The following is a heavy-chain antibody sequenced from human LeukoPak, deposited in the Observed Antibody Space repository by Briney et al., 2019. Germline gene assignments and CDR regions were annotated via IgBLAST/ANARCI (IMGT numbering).Heavy chain of an antibody. Sequence: PSETLSLTCTVSGGSISSGGYYWSWIRQHPGKGLEWIGYIYYSGSSYYNPSLKSRVTISVDTSKNQFSLKLSSVTAADTAVYYCARSLSSWYDYWGQGTLVTVSS. V-gene: IGHV4-31*03. CDR2: IYYSGSS. D-gene: IGHD6-13*01. CDR1: GGSISSGGYY. CDR3: ARSLSSWYDY. J-gene: IGHJ4*02.